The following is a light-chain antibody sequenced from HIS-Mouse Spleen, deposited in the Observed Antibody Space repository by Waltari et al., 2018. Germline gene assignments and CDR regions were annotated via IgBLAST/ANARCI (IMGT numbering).Light chain of an antibody. Sequence: QSALTQPRSVSGSPGQSVTIPCTGTSSDVGGYNYVSWYQPHPGKAPKLMIYDVSKRPSGVPDRFSGSKSGNTASLTISGLQAEDEADYYCCSYAGSYTGVFGTGTKVTVL. CDR3: CSYAGSYTGV. CDR2: DVS. CDR1: SSDVGGYNY. V-gene: IGLV2-11*01. J-gene: IGLJ1*01.